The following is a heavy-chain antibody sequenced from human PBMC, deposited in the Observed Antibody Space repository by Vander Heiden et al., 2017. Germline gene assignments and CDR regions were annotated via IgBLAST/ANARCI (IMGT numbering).Heavy chain of an antibody. J-gene: IGHJ6*02. D-gene: IGHD5-18*01. Sequence: HVQLWQSGAEVKKPRSSVKVCCKASGGTFRSYAISWVRQAPGQGLEWMGGIIPIFGTANYAQKFQGRVTITADKSTSTAYMELSSLSSEETAVYYCARDLYSYGYYYSYGMDVWGQGTPVTVSS. CDR3: ARDLYSYGYYYSYGMDV. V-gene: IGHV1-69*06. CDR1: GGTFRSYA. CDR2: IIPIFGTA.